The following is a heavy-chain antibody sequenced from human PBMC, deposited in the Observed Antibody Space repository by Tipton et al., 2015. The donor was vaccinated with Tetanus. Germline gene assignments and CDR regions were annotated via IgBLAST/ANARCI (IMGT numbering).Heavy chain of an antibody. D-gene: IGHD5-12*01. CDR1: GGSVRSGDYS. CDR2: ISYSGST. J-gene: IGHJ4*02. Sequence: TLSLTCTVSGGSVRSGDYSWNWIRQPPGKGLEWIGYISYSGSTNSNYSLKSRITISQDTSKNQFSLKLTSVTAADTAVYYCVRGRGLGAYSFGFEHWGQGALVTVSS. V-gene: IGHV4-61*08. CDR3: VRGRGLGAYSFGFEH.